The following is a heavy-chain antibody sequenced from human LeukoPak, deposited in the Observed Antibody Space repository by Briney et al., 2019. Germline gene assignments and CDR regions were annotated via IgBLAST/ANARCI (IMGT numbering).Heavy chain of an antibody. CDR1: GGTFISYA. D-gene: IGHD6-13*01. CDR3: ARAPSLSSRSNWFDP. CDR2: IIPIFGTA. J-gene: IGHJ5*02. Sequence: SVKVSCKASGGTFISYAISWVRQAPGQGLEWMGGIIPIFGTANYAQKFQGRVTITADESTSTAYMELSSLRSEDTAVYYCARAPSLSSRSNWFDPWGQGTLVTVSS. V-gene: IGHV1-69*01.